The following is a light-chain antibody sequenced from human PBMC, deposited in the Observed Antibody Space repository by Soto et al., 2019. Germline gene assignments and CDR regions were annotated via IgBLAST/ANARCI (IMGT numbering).Light chain of an antibody. CDR2: AAS. J-gene: IGKJ2*01. CDR3: QQRYSTPPYT. CDR1: QSISSY. Sequence: DIQMTQSPSSLSASVGDRVTITCRASQSISSYLNWYQQKPGQGPKLLIYAASSLQSGVPSRFSGSGSGTDFTLTISSLQPEDFATYYCQQRYSTPPYTFGQGTKLEIK. V-gene: IGKV1-39*01.